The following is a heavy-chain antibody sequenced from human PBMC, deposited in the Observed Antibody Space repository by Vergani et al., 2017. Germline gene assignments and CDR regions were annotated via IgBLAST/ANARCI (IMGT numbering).Heavy chain of an antibody. Sequence: EVQLVESGGGLVQPGRSLRLSCAASGFTFDDYAMHWVRQAPGKGLEWVSGISWNSGSIGYADSVKGRFTISGDNAKNSLYLQMNSLRAEDTALYYCAKNHYDFWSGYPKLSPFDRWGRGSLVTVSS. CDR2: ISWNSGSI. CDR3: AKNHYDFWSGYPKLSPFDR. V-gene: IGHV3-9*01. CDR1: GFTFDDYA. J-gene: IGHJ2*01. D-gene: IGHD3-3*01.